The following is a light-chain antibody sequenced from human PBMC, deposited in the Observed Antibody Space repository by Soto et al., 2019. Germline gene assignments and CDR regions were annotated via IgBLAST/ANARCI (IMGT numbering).Light chain of an antibody. V-gene: IGLV2-11*01. Sequence: QSALTQPRSVSGSPGQSVTISCTGTRSDVGGYNYVSWYQQHPGKAPKLMIYDVSKRPSGVPDRFSGSKSDNTASLTISGHQAEDEADYYCCSYAGSSLVVFGGGTKLTVL. CDR2: DVS. CDR3: CSYAGSSLVV. CDR1: RSDVGGYNY. J-gene: IGLJ3*02.